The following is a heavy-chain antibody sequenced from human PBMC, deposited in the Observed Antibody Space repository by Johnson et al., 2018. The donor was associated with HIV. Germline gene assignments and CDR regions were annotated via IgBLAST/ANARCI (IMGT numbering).Heavy chain of an antibody. J-gene: IGHJ3*02. CDR1: GFTFSSYA. D-gene: IGHD6-13*01. V-gene: IGHV3-30-3*01. CDR3: ARGGIAAKEPWRAFDI. CDR2: ISYDGSNK. Sequence: QVQLVESGGGLVQPGRSLRLSCAASGFTFSSYAMHWVRQAPGKGLEWVTIISYDGSNKYYADSVKGRFTISRDNSKNTLYLQMNSLIAEDTAVYYCARGGIAAKEPWRAFDIWGQGTMVTVSS.